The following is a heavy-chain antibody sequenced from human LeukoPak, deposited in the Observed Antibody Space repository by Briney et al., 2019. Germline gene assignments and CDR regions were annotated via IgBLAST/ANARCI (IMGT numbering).Heavy chain of an antibody. CDR2: IIPIFGTA. Sequence: SVKVSCKASGGTFSSYAIRWVRQGPGQGLEWMGGIIPIFGTANYAQKFQGRVTITTDESTSTAYMELSSLRSEDTAVYYCARGLLTGEVDYWGQGTLVTVSS. D-gene: IGHD1-20*01. CDR3: ARGLLTGEVDY. J-gene: IGHJ4*02. V-gene: IGHV1-69*05. CDR1: GGTFSSYA.